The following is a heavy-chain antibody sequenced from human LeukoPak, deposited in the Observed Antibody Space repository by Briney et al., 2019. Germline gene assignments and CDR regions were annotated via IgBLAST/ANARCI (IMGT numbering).Heavy chain of an antibody. J-gene: IGHJ5*02. CDR1: GFTFSSYA. V-gene: IGHV3-23*01. CDR3: AKDPRIKQQLYSNWFDP. D-gene: IGHD6-13*01. CDR2: ISGSGGST. Sequence: SGGSLRLSCAASGFTFSSYAMSWVRQAPGKGLEWVSAISGSGGSTYYADSVKGRFTISRDNSKNTLYLQMNSLRAEDTAVYYCAKDPRIKQQLYSNWFDPWGQGTLVTVSS.